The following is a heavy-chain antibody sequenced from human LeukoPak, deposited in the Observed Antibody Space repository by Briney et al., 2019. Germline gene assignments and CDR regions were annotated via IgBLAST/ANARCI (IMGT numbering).Heavy chain of an antibody. D-gene: IGHD4-17*01. Sequence: GESLKISCKVSGYIFTSYWIGWVRQMPGKGLEWMGIIHPGDSDTRYSPSFQGQVTISADKSISTAYLQWSSLKASDTAMYYCARRTYGEGDYYFDYWGQGTLVTVSS. CDR3: ARRTYGEGDYYFDY. CDR2: IHPGDSDT. V-gene: IGHV5-51*01. J-gene: IGHJ4*02. CDR1: GYIFTSYW.